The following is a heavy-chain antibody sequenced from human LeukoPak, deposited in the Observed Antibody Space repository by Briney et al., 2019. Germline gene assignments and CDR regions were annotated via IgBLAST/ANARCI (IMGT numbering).Heavy chain of an antibody. CDR2: ISSSSYI. D-gene: IGHD4-17*01. Sequence: GGSLGLSCAASGFTFSSYSMNWVRQAPGKGLEWVSSISSSSYIYYADSVKGRFTISRDNAKNSLYLQMNSLRAEDTAVYYCARDRYGDYIFDYWGQGTLVTVSS. CDR1: GFTFSSYS. J-gene: IGHJ4*02. V-gene: IGHV3-21*01. CDR3: ARDRYGDYIFDY.